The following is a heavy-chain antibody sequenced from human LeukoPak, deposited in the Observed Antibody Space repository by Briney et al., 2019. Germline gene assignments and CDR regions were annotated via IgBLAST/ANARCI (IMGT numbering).Heavy chain of an antibody. D-gene: IGHD6-13*01. CDR3: ASGYSGSWHYFDY. J-gene: IGHJ4*02. CDR1: GGSISSYY. CDR2: IYYSGST. Sequence: SETLSLTCTVSGGSISSYYWSWIRQPPGKGLEWIGYIYYSGSTNYNPSLKSRVTISVDTSKNQFSLKLRSVTAADTAVYYCASGYSGSWHYFDYWGQGTLVTVSS. V-gene: IGHV4-59*01.